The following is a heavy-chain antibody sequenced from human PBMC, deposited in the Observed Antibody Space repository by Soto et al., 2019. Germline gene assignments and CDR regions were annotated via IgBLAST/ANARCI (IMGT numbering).Heavy chain of an antibody. CDR2: IDPSGTT. CDR3: ASLGRNYYNGMDV. Sequence: QVQLQESGPGLVKPSETLSLTCTVSGASIRTYFWTWIRQSAGEGLEWLGRIDPSGTTTSNPSRKRRLTMSLDTSTNQFSLTLTSVPAADTAVYFCASLGRNYYNGMDVWGQGTTVIVSS. CDR1: GASIRTYF. V-gene: IGHV4-4*07. J-gene: IGHJ6*02.